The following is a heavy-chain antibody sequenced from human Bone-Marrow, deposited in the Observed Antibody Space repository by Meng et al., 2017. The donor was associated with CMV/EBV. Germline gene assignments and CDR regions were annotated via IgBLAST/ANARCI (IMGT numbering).Heavy chain of an antibody. Sequence: SETLSLTCAVYGGSFSGYYWSWIRQPPGKGLEWIGEINHSGSTNYNPSLKSRVTISVDTSKNQFSLKLSSVTAADTAVYYCARGQRVDCSSTSCLNVDYWGQGTLVTVSS. V-gene: IGHV4-34*01. CDR1: GGSFSGYY. CDR2: INHSGST. D-gene: IGHD2-2*01. CDR3: ARGQRVDCSSTSCLNVDY. J-gene: IGHJ4*02.